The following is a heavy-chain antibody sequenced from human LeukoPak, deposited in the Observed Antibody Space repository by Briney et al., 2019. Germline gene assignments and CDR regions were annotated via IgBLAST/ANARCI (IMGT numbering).Heavy chain of an antibody. CDR3: AKLPYQLLRSFYYGMDV. V-gene: IGHV3-23*01. D-gene: IGHD2-2*01. J-gene: IGHJ6*02. CDR2: VDGSGGTT. CDR1: GFAFNTYA. Sequence: PGGSLRLSCAASGFAFNTYAITWVRQAPGKGLEWVSSVDGSGGTTYYADSVRGRFTVSRDNSKNTLYLQMNSLRAEDTAVYYCAKLPYQLLRSFYYGMDVWGQGTTVTVSS.